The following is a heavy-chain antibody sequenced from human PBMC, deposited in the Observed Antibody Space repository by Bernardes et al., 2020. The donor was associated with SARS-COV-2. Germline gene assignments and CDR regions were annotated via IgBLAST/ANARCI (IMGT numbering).Heavy chain of an antibody. Sequence: GAPVPPFSASGFGLCNSCIGWVRQAPGKGLEWVGLIKSKTDDGTTDYAAPVKRRFIISRDDSKTTLYLQMNSLKIEDTGVYYCGTQYPQVDDDYYYYGMDVGGQGTTVTVSS. V-gene: IGHV3-15*01. J-gene: IGHJ6*02. CDR2: IKSKTDDGTT. CDR3: GTQYPQVDDDYYYYGMDV. D-gene: IGHD2-2*01. CDR1: GFGLCNSC.